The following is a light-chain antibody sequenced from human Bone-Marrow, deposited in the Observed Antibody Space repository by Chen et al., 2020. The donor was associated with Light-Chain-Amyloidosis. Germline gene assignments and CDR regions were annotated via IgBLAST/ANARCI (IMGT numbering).Light chain of an antibody. CDR1: SGSIATNY. V-gene: IGLV6-57*01. J-gene: IGLJ3*02. Sequence: NFMLTQPHSVSESPGKTVIISCTRSSGSIATNYVQWYQQRPGSSPTTVIYEDDQRPSGVPDRSSCSMVRSSNSASRTISGLKTECEAYFYCQSYQGSCQGLFGGGTKLTVL. CDR3: QSYQGSCQGL. CDR2: EDD.